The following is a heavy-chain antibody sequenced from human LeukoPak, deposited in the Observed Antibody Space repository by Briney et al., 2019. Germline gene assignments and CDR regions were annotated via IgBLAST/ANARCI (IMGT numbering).Heavy chain of an antibody. Sequence: QSGGSLRLSCAASGFTFSNYWMTWVRQAPGKGLEWVANIKQDGSEKYYVDSVKGRFTISRDNAKNSLYLQMNSLRAEDTAVYYCARGLTVTTDPLDYWGQGTLVTVSS. CDR2: IKQDGSEK. J-gene: IGHJ4*02. V-gene: IGHV3-7*01. D-gene: IGHD4-17*01. CDR3: ARGLTVTTDPLDY. CDR1: GFTFSNYW.